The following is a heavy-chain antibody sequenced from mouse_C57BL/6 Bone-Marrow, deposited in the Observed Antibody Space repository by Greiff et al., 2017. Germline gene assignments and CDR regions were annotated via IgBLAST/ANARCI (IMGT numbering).Heavy chain of an antibody. V-gene: IGHV1-62-2*01. CDR2: FYPGSGSI. Sequence: FQLQQSGAELVKPGASVKLSCKASGYIFTEYTIHWVKQRSGQGLEWIGWFYPGSGSIKYNERFKDKATLTADKSSNTVYMELSRLTSEDSAVYFCARHERYYDYEGYFDYWGQGTTLTVSS. J-gene: IGHJ2*01. D-gene: IGHD2-4*01. CDR1: GYIFTEYT. CDR3: ARHERYYDYEGYFDY.